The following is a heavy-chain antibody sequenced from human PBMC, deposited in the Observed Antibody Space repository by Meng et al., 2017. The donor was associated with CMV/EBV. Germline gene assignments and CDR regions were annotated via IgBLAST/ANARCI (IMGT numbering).Heavy chain of an antibody. D-gene: IGHD3-22*01. J-gene: IGHJ4*02. V-gene: IGHV4-59*01. CDR3: ARYLGWSEYYYDSSGPSGLGYFDY. Sequence: SETLSLTCTVSGGSISSYYWSWIRQPPGKGPEWIGYIYYSGSTNYNPSLKSRVTISVDTSKNQFSLKLSSVTAADTAVYYCARYLGWSEYYYDSSGPSGLGYFDYWGQGTLVTVSS. CDR2: IYYSGST. CDR1: GGSISSYY.